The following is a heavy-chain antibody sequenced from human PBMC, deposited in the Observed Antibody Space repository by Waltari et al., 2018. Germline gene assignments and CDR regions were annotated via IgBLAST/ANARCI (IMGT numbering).Heavy chain of an antibody. CDR3: AKEPYDFWSGYGNWFDP. Sequence: QLVESGGGLVEPGGSLRLSCAASGFTFTNYAMSWVRQAPGKGLEGVSTSSAAGDSIATDSVKGRFTVSRDNSKNTVYLQLGSLRADDTAIYYCAKEPYDFWSGYGNWFDPWGQGTLVTVSS. V-gene: IGHV3-23*04. J-gene: IGHJ5*02. CDR2: SSAAGDSI. CDR1: GFTFTNYA. D-gene: IGHD3-3*01.